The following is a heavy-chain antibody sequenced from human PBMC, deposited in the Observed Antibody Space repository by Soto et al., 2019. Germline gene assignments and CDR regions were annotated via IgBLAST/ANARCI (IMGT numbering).Heavy chain of an antibody. CDR2: IWYDGSNK. CDR1: GFTFSSYG. D-gene: IGHD1-7*01. Sequence: GGSLRLSCAASGFTFSSYGMHWVRQAPGKGLEWVAVIWYDGSNKYYADSVKGRFTISRDNSKNTLYLQMNSLRAEDTAVYYCARDGARELPVSGTADYMDVWGKGTTVTVSS. CDR3: ARDGARELPVSGTADYMDV. J-gene: IGHJ6*03. V-gene: IGHV3-33*01.